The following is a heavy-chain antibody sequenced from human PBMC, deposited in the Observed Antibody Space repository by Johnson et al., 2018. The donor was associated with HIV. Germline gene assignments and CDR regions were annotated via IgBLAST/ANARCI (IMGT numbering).Heavy chain of an antibody. Sequence: EVQLVESGGGLVKPGGSLRLSCAASGFTFSDYYMSWIRQAPGKGLEWVGRIKSKTDGGTTDYAAPVKGRFTISRDDSKNTLYLQMNSLKTEDTAVYYCTTLAESSSSMYAFDIWGQGTVVTVSS. CDR3: TTLAESSSSMYAFDI. CDR2: IKSKTDGGTT. J-gene: IGHJ3*02. CDR1: GFTFSDYY. D-gene: IGHD6-6*01. V-gene: IGHV3-15*01.